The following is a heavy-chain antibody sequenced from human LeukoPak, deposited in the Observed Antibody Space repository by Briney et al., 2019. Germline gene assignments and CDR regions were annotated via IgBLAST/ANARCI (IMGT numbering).Heavy chain of an antibody. CDR3: ARALRYYSDSSGYAFDY. D-gene: IGHD3-22*01. CDR2: IIPIFRTA. CDR1: GGTFISFA. V-gene: IGHV1-69*13. Sequence: ASVTVSCKASGGTFISFAISWVRQAPGQGLEWMGGIIPIFRTANYAQKFQGRVTITADESTSTAYMELSSLRSEDTAVYYCARALRYYSDSSGYAFDYWGQGTLVTVSS. J-gene: IGHJ4*02.